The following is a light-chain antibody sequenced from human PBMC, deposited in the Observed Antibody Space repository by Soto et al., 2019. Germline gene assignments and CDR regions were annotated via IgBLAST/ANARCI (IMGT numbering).Light chain of an antibody. Sequence: EIVMTQSPATLSVSPGERATLSCRASQSVRSNLAWYQQKPGQSPRLLIYGASTRATGIPARFSGSGSGTDFTLTISSLQSEDFAVYYCQQYNKGPVTFGQGTKV. CDR2: GAS. J-gene: IGKJ1*01. CDR3: QQYNKGPVT. CDR1: QSVRSN. V-gene: IGKV3-15*01.